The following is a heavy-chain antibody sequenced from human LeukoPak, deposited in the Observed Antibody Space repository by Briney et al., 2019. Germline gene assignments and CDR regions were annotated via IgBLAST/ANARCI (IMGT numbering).Heavy chain of an antibody. Sequence: SETLSLTCTVSGGSISSYYWSWIRQPPGKGLEWIGYIYTSGSTKYNPSLRSRVTISVDTSKNQFSLKLSSVTAADTAVYYCARHRRDSYNFDYWGQGTLVTVSS. CDR3: ARHRRDSYNFDY. J-gene: IGHJ4*02. CDR1: GGSISSYY. CDR2: IYTSGST. V-gene: IGHV4-4*09. D-gene: IGHD5-24*01.